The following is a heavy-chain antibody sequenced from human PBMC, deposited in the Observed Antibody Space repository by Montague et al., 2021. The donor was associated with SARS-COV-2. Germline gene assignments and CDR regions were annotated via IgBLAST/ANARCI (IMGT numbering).Heavy chain of an antibody. D-gene: IGHD1-1*01. CDR3: ARQDIQLRLDL. V-gene: IGHV4-39*01. CDR2: SRYGGTS. CDR1: SGSISNDIYY. J-gene: IGHJ2*01. Sequence: SETLSLTCTVSSGSISNDIYYWGWIRQPPGKGPEWIGGSRYGGTSYYNPSLKSRVTISIDTSKNQCSLKMTAVTAADTAVYFCARQDIQLRLDLWGRGTLVTVSP.